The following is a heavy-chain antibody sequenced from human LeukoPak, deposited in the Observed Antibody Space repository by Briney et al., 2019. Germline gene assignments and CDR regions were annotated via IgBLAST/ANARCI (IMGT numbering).Heavy chain of an antibody. J-gene: IGHJ4*02. D-gene: IGHD5-12*01. CDR1: GFTFSDYY. CDR3: ARGNSDYDHDY. V-gene: IGHV3-21*01. Sequence: KPGGSLRLSCAASGFTFSDYYMNWVRQAPGKGLEWVSSVSSTGIYTYYTDSVMGRFTISRDNAKNSLYLQMNSLRAEDTAIYYCARGNSDYDHDYWGQGTLVTVSS. CDR2: VSSTGIYT.